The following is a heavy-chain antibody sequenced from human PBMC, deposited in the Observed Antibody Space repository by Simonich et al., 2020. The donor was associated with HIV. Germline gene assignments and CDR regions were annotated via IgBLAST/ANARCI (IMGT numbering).Heavy chain of an antibody. CDR2: INHSGST. D-gene: IGHD7-27*01. CDR1: GGSFSGYY. Sequence: QVQLQQWDAGLLKPSETLSLTCAVYGGSFSGYYWSWIRQSPGKGLEWIGEINHSGSTNYNPSLKSRVTISVDTSKNQFSLKLNSVTAADTAVYYCARGVETGGTFDYWGQGTLVTVSS. CDR3: ARGVETGGTFDY. J-gene: IGHJ4*02. V-gene: IGHV4-34*01.